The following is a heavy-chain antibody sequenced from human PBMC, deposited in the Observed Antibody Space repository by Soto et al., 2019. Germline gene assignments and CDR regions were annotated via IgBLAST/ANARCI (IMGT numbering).Heavy chain of an antibody. CDR2: IYYSGST. CDR1: GGSISSYY. V-gene: IGHV4-59*01. D-gene: IGHD2-15*01. Sequence: PSETLSLTCTVSGGSISSYYWSWIRQPPGKGLEWIGYIYYSGSTNYNPSLKSRVTISVDTSKNQFSLKLSSVTAADTAVYYCARAPYCRGVSCYSVPADPHFDYWGQGTRVTVS. CDR3: ARAPYCRGVSCYSVPADPHFDY. J-gene: IGHJ4*02.